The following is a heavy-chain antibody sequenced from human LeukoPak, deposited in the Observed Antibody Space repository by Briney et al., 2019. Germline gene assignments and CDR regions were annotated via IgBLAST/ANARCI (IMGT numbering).Heavy chain of an antibody. Sequence: SVKVSCKASGGTFSSYAIRWVRQAPGQGLEWMGGIIPIFGTANYAQKFQGRVTITADESTSTAYMELSSLRSEDTAVYYCAMKTMVRGGEYYYGMDVWGKGTTVTVSS. CDR2: IIPIFGTA. D-gene: IGHD3-10*01. J-gene: IGHJ6*04. CDR1: GGTFSSYA. V-gene: IGHV1-69*13. CDR3: AMKTMVRGGEYYYGMDV.